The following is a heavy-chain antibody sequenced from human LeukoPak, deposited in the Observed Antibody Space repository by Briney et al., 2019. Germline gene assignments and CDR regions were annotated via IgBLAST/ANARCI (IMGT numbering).Heavy chain of an antibody. CDR3: ARDLAPANYGDLEPLDS. V-gene: IGHV3-53*05. D-gene: IGHD4-17*01. J-gene: IGHJ4*02. CDR2: IYSGGST. Sequence: GGSLRLSCAASGFTVSSNHMSWVRQGPGKGLEWVSVIYSGGSTYYADSVMGRFTISRDNSKNRLYLQMNSLRPEDTAVYYCARDLAPANYGDLEPLDSWGQGTLVTVSS. CDR1: GFTVSSNH.